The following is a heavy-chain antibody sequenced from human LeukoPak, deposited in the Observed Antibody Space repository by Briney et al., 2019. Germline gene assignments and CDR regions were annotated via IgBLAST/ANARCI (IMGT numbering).Heavy chain of an antibody. V-gene: IGHV3-23*01. Sequence: PGGSLRLSCAASGFTFSSYAMSSGRQAPGKGLEWVSAISGSGGSTYYADSVKGRFTISRDNSKNTLYLQMNSLRAEDTAVYYCAKDLVGRGVPRHSFDYWGQGTLVTVSS. CDR3: AKDLVGRGVPRHSFDY. J-gene: IGHJ4*02. CDR2: ISGSGGST. D-gene: IGHD3-10*01. CDR1: GFTFSSYA.